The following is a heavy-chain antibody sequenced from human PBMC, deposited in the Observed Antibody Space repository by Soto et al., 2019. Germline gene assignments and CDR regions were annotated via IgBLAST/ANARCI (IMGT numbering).Heavy chain of an antibody. J-gene: IGHJ3*02. D-gene: IGHD1-1*01. CDR1: GGSISSYY. CDR3: ARFVQNDAFDI. CDR2: IYYSGST. Sequence: SETLSLTCTVSGGSISSYYWSWIRQPPGKGLEWIGYIYYSGSTNYNPSLKSRVTISVDTSKNQFSLKLSSVTAADTAVYYCARFVQNDAFDIWGQGTMVTVS. V-gene: IGHV4-59*01.